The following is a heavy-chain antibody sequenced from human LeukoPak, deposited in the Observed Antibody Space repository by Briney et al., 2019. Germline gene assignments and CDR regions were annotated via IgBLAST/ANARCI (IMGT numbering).Heavy chain of an antibody. V-gene: IGHV4-59*01. CDR1: GGSISSYY. CDR3: ARYEGYYYYGMDV. Sequence: PSETLSLTCTVSGGSISSYYWGWIRQPPGKGLEWIGYIYYSGSTNYNPSLKSRVTISVDTSKNQFSLKLSSVTAADTAVYYCARYEGYYYYGMDVWGQGTTVTVSS. CDR2: IYYSGST. J-gene: IGHJ6*02. D-gene: IGHD3-3*01.